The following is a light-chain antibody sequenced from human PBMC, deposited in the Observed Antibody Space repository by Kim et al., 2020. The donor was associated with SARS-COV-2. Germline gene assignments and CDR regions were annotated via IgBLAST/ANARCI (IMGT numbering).Light chain of an antibody. Sequence: EVVLTQSPGTLSLSPGERGTISCRASQSVSSNYLAWYQRKPGQAPRLLIYGASSRATGIPDRFSGSGSGTDFTLTISSLEPEDFAVYYCQQYAGSPWTFGQGTKVDIK. CDR3: QQYAGSPWT. CDR1: QSVSSNY. J-gene: IGKJ1*01. V-gene: IGKV3-20*01. CDR2: GAS.